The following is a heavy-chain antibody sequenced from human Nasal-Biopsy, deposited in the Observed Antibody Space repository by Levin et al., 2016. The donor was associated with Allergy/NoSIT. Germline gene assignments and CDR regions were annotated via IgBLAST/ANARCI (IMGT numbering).Heavy chain of an antibody. CDR1: RFKFNTYG. Sequence: GESLKISCAASRFKFNTYGLFWVRQAPGKGLEWVTFISYDGKNKFYAESVQGRFFIDRDNSKRTLYLQMNSLTSEDTAVYYCATDGGKIYGSPSYMDVWGKGTSVSVSS. CDR2: ISYDGKNK. CDR3: ATDGGKIYGSPSYMDV. J-gene: IGHJ6*04. D-gene: IGHD3-16*01. V-gene: IGHV3-30*03.